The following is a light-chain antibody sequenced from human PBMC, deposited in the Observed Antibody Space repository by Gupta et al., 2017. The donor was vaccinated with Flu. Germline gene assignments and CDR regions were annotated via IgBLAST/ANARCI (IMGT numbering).Light chain of an antibody. CDR1: SFNVGNNY. V-gene: IGLV1-51*02. J-gene: IGLJ3*02. CDR2: ENN. Sequence: SSFNVGNNYVSWYQHLPGTAPKLLIYENNKRPSGIPDRFSGSKSGTSATLGISGLQTGDEADYFCGTWDSSLSTGVFGGGTKLTVL. CDR3: GTWDSSLSTGV.